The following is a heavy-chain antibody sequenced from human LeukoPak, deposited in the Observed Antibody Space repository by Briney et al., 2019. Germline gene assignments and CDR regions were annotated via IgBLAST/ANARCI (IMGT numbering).Heavy chain of an antibody. Sequence: GGSLRLSCAASGFTFSSYAMSWVRQAPGRGLEWVSLISGSGGSTHHADSVKGRFTISRDNSKNTLYLQMNSLRAGDTAVYYCAKGYCASATCYSRFESWGQGTLVTVSS. D-gene: IGHD2-2*01. CDR3: AKGYCASATCYSRFES. CDR2: ISGSGGST. CDR1: GFTFSSYA. V-gene: IGHV3-23*01. J-gene: IGHJ5*01.